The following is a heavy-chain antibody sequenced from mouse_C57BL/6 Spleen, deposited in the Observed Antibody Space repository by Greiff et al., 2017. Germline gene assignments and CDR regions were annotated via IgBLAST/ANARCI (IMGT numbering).Heavy chain of an antibody. V-gene: IGHV1-61*01. CDR2: IYPSDSET. CDR3: ASGGDYGH. J-gene: IGHJ2*01. D-gene: IGHD1-1*01. CDR1: GYTFTSYW. Sequence: QVQLKQPGAELVRPGSSVKLSCKASGYTFTSYWMDWVKQRPGQGLEWIGNIYPSDSETHYNQKFKDKATLTVDKSSSTAYIQLSSLTSEDSAVYYCASGGDYGHWGQGTTLTVSS.